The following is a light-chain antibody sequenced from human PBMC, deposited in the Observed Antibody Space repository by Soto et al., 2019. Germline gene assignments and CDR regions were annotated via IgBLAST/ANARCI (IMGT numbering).Light chain of an antibody. CDR3: QQYNSYQYT. Sequence: DIQMTQSPSTLSASVGDRVTITCRASQSISSWLAWYQQKPGKAPKLLIYKASSLEGGIPSRFSGSGSETEVTLTISSLQPEDCATYYCQQYNSYQYTFGQGTKLEIK. V-gene: IGKV1-5*03. J-gene: IGKJ2*01. CDR1: QSISSW. CDR2: KAS.